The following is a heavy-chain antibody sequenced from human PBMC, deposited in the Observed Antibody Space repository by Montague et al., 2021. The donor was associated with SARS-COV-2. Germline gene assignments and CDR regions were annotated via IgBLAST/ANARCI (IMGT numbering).Heavy chain of an antibody. CDR1: GGSISSYY. CDR2: IYYSGST. Sequence: ETLSLTGTVSGGSISSYYWSWIRQPPGKGLEWIGYIYYSGSTNYNPSLKSRVTISVDTSKNQFSLKLSSVTAADTAVYYCARARYSGYDSLYYYYYYMDVWGKGTTVTVSS. CDR3: ARARYSGYDSLYYYYYYMDV. D-gene: IGHD5-12*01. V-gene: IGHV4-59*01. J-gene: IGHJ6*03.